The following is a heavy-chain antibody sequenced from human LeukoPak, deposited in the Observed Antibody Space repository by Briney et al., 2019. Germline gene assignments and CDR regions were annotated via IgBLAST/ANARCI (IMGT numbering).Heavy chain of an antibody. CDR1: GYTFTGYY. V-gene: IGHV1-2*02. D-gene: IGHD6-13*01. CDR3: ARDRSQQLVPLDY. J-gene: IGHJ4*02. Sequence: GASVKVSCKASGYTFTGYYMHWVRQAPGQGLEWMGWINPNSGGTNYAQKFRGRVTMTRDTSISTAYMELSRLRSDDTAVYYCARDRSQQLVPLDYWGQGTLVTVSS. CDR2: INPNSGGT.